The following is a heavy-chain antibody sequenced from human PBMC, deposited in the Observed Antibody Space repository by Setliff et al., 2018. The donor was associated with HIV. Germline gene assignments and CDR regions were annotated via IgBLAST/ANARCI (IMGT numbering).Heavy chain of an antibody. CDR2: IKEDGSET. Sequence: GGSLRLSCATSGFTFSNFWMTWVRQAPGKGLEWVANIKEDGSETFYVDSVKGRFTMSRDNAKNLVYLEMNGLKVEDTAVYYCARDATRGGDFDFWGQGTLVTVSS. V-gene: IGHV3-7*01. CDR1: GFTFSNFW. CDR3: ARDATRGGDFDF. D-gene: IGHD1-26*01. J-gene: IGHJ4*02.